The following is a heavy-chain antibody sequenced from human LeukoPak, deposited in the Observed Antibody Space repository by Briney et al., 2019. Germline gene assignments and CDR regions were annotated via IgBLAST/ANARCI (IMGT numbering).Heavy chain of an antibody. CDR3: AAYDY. CDR2: ASNKGNSYTT. Sequence: GGSLRLSCAASGFTFSDHYMDWVRQAPGKGLEWVGRASNKGNSYTTECAASVKGRFTISRDDSKSSLYLQMNSLKTEDTAVYYCAAYDYWGQGTPVTVSS. J-gene: IGHJ4*02. CDR1: GFTFSDHY. V-gene: IGHV3-72*01.